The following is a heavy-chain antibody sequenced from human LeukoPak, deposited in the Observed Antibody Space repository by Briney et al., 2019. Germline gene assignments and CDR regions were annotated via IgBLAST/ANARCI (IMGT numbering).Heavy chain of an antibody. CDR2: IKYSGDT. J-gene: IGHJ3*02. Sequence: SETLSLTCEVYGGSLSPYWWSWIRQPPGKGLEWIGEIKYSGDTNYNPSLESRVTISVDTSKKQFSLKLSSVTVADTALYFCARRGANDFGDSAGNFAYGIWGQGTMVTASS. V-gene: IGHV4-34*01. CDR1: GGSLSPYW. CDR3: ARRGANDFGDSAGNFAYGI. D-gene: IGHD4-17*01.